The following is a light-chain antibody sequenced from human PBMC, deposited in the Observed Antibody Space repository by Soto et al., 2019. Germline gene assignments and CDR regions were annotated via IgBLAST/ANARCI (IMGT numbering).Light chain of an antibody. CDR3: QHYGSSSYT. Sequence: EIVLTQSPGTLSLSPGERATLSCRASQSVGSSYLAWYQQKLGQAPRLLIYGASSRATDIPDRFSGSGSGTDFTLTISRLEPEDFAVYYCQHYGSSSYTFGQGTKLEIK. J-gene: IGKJ2*01. CDR2: GAS. V-gene: IGKV3-20*01. CDR1: QSVGSSY.